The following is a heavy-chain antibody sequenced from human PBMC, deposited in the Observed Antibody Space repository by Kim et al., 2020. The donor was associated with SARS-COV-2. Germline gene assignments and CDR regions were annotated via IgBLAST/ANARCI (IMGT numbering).Heavy chain of an antibody. CDR3: ASGPTVTYQHY. CDR2: ISSSSTYI. D-gene: IGHD4-17*01. CDR1: GFTFSSYT. V-gene: IGHV3-21*01. J-gene: IGHJ4*02. Sequence: GGSLRLSCAASGFTFSSYTMNWVRQAPGQGLEWVSYISSSSTYISYADSVKGRFTISRDNAKNSLYLQMNSLRAEDTAVYYCASGPTVTYQHYWGQGTLV.